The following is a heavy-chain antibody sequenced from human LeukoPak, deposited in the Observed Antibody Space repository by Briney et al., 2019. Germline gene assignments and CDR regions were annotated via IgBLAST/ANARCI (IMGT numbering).Heavy chain of an antibody. CDR3: ARYFAVPDGGGFDY. D-gene: IGHD3-3*01. V-gene: IGHV1-2*02. J-gene: IGHJ4*02. CDR1: GYTFSGHY. Sequence: EASVKVSCKASGYTFSGHYMQWVRQAPGQGLEWLGWINPITGDTKYAQKFQGSVTMTRDTSISTVYMELSGLTSDDTAIYYCARYFAVPDGGGFDYWGQGTLVTVSS. CDR2: INPITGDT.